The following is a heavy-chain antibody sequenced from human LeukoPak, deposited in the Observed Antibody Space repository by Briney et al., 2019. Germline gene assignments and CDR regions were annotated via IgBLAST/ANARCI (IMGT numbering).Heavy chain of an antibody. Sequence: GGSLRLSCAPSGFTFSRHGMHWVRQAPGKGLGWVSYISSSSSTIYHADSVKGRFTISRDDAKNTLDLRMNSLRDEDTAVYYCAREGDSSGPSVGLDYWGQGTLVTVSS. CDR2: ISSSSSTI. CDR1: GFTFSRHG. D-gene: IGHD3-22*01. V-gene: IGHV3-48*02. CDR3: AREGDSSGPSVGLDY. J-gene: IGHJ4*02.